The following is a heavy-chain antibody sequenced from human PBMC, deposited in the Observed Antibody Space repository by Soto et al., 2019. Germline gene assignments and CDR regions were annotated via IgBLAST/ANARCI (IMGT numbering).Heavy chain of an antibody. CDR1: GFKFSSYA. CDR2: ISGSGDNT. V-gene: IGHV3-23*01. D-gene: IGHD6-6*01. CDR3: ARDRPHFEY. Sequence: EVQLLESGGGLVQPGGSLRLSCVASGFKFSSYAMSWVRQGPGKGLEWVSAISGSGDNTYYADSVKGRFTVSRDNSKTTLYLQVNSLRADDTALYYCARDRPHFEYWGQGTLVTVSS. J-gene: IGHJ4*02.